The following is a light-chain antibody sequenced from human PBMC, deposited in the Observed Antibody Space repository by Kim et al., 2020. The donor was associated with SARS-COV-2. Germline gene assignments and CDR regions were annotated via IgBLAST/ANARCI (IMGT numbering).Light chain of an antibody. V-gene: IGKV3-15*01. J-gene: IGKJ1*01. CDR3: QQYNKWPPLT. CDR1: QSVSSN. CDR2: GAS. Sequence: SPGERAPLSCRASQSVSSNLAWYQQKPGQAPRLLIHGASTRAIGIPARFSGSGSGTEFTLIISSLQSEDFALYYCQQYNKWPPLTFGQGTKVDIK.